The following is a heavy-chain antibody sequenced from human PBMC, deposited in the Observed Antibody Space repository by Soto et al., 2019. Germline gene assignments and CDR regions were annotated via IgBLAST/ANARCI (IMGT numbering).Heavy chain of an antibody. CDR1: GYTFTSYG. J-gene: IGHJ4*02. CDR2: ISAYNGNT. V-gene: IGHV1-18*01. CDR3: ARDTVRKYRAVAGTADY. Sequence: QVQLVQSGAEVKKPGASVKVSCKASGYTFTSYGISWVRQAPGQWLEWMGWISAYNGNTNYAQKLQGRVTMTTDTSTSTAYMELRSLRSDDTAVYYCARDTVRKYRAVAGTADYWGQGTLVTVSS. D-gene: IGHD6-19*01.